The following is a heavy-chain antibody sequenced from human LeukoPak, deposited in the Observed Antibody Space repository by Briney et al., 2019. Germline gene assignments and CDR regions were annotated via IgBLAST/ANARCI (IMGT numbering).Heavy chain of an antibody. D-gene: IGHD3-10*01. Sequence: GGSLRLSCAASGSTFSSYGMHWVRQAPGKGLEWVAVISYDGSNKYHADSVKGRFTISRDNSKNTLYLQMNSLRAEDTAVYYCAKLGKTENHYGSGRFSYYYYMDVWGKGTTVTISS. V-gene: IGHV3-30*18. CDR2: ISYDGSNK. CDR1: GSTFSSYG. J-gene: IGHJ6*03. CDR3: AKLGKTENHYGSGRFSYYYYMDV.